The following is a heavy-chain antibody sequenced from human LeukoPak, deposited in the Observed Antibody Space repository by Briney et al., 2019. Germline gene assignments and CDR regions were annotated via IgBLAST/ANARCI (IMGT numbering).Heavy chain of an antibody. CDR3: ARESLATIGVDY. CDR1: GFTFSSYS. Sequence: PGGSLRLSCAASGFTFSSYSMNWVRQAPGKGLERVSSITSSSSYMYYADSVKGRFTISSDNAKNSLYLQMNTLRAEDTAVYYCARESLATIGVDYWGQGTLVTVSS. J-gene: IGHJ4*02. D-gene: IGHD5-12*01. V-gene: IGHV3-21*01. CDR2: ITSSSSYM.